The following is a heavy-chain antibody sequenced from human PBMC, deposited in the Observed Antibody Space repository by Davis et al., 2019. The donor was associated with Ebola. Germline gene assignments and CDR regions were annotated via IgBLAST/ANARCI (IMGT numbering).Heavy chain of an antibody. V-gene: IGHV1-8*01. J-gene: IGHJ4*02. CDR2: MNPKSGNT. CDR3: VRQPPSNWNEFDY. D-gene: IGHD1-20*01. CDR1: RYTFTTYD. Sequence: SVTVSCMASRYTFTTYDINWVRQATGQGLEWMGWMNPKSGNTGYAQKFQGRATMTRDTSITPAYMELSSLTSEDTAVYYCVRQPPSNWNEFDYWGQGTLVTVST.